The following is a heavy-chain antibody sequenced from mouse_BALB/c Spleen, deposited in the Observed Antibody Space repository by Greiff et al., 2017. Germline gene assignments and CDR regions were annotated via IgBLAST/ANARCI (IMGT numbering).Heavy chain of an antibody. CDR3: AREGLRGFAY. V-gene: IGHV3-6*02. D-gene: IGHD1-1*01. CDR2: ISYDGSN. J-gene: IGHJ3*01. Sequence: ESGPGLVKPSQSLSLTCSVTGYSITSGYYWNWIRQFPGNKLEWMGYISYDGSNNYNPSLKNRISITRDTSKNQFFLKLNSVTTEDTATYYCAREGLRGFAYWGQGTLVTVSA. CDR1: GYSITSGYY.